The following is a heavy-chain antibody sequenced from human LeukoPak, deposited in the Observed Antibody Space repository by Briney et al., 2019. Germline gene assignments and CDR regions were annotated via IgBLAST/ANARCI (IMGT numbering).Heavy chain of an antibody. CDR2: INPSGGST. D-gene: IGHD3-3*01. J-gene: IGHJ6*03. Sequence: ASVKVSCKASGYTFTRYYMHWVRQAPGQGLEWMGIINPSGGSTSYAQKFQGRVTMTRDMSTSTVYMELSSLRSEDTAVYYCARDTTYYDFWSGYYILTSGDYYYMDVWGKGTTVTVSS. V-gene: IGHV1-46*01. CDR3: ARDTTYYDFWSGYYILTSGDYYYMDV. CDR1: GYTFTRYY.